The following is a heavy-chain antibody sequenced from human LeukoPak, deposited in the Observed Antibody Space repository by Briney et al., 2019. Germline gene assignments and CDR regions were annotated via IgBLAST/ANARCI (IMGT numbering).Heavy chain of an antibody. D-gene: IGHD4-17*01. CDR3: ARALDYGDYVDY. J-gene: IGHJ4*02. V-gene: IGHV1-2*06. Sequence: ASVTASCTASGYTFTGYYMHWVRQAPGQGLEWMGRINPNSGGTNYAQKFQGRVTMTRDTSISTAYMELSRLRSDDTAVYYCARALDYGDYVDYWGQGTLVTVSS. CDR1: GYTFTGYY. CDR2: INPNSGGT.